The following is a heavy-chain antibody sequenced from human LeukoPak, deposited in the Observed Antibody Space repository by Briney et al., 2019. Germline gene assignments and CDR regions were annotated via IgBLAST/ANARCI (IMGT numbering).Heavy chain of an antibody. Sequence: QTGGSLRLSCAASGFTFSSYEMNWVRQAPGKGLEWVSYISSSGSTIYYADSVKGRFTISRDNAKNSLYLQMNSLRAEDTAVYYCAREENNYGSGSCFDYWGQGTLVTVSS. V-gene: IGHV3-48*03. CDR2: ISSSGSTI. D-gene: IGHD3-10*01. J-gene: IGHJ4*02. CDR1: GFTFSSYE. CDR3: AREENNYGSGSCFDY.